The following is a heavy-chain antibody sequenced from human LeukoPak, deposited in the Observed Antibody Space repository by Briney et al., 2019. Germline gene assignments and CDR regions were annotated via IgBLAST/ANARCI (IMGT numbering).Heavy chain of an antibody. CDR3: ASGYTVTRIDY. CDR1: GFSFNTYA. Sequence: PGGSLRLSCAASGFSFNTYAMSWVRQAPGKGLEWVSSITGSGDRTYYADSVKGRFTISRDNSKNTLYSQMNTLRGEDTAVYYCASGYTVTRIDYWGQGTLVTVSS. CDR2: ITGSGDRT. D-gene: IGHD4-17*01. V-gene: IGHV3-23*01. J-gene: IGHJ4*02.